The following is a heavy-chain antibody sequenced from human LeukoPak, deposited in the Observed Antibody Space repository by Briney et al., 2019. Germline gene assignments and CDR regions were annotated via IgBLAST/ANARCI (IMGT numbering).Heavy chain of an antibody. D-gene: IGHD3-10*01. Sequence: GGSLRLSCAAPGFTFSSYWMNWVRQAPGKGLEWVSYISSSGSTIYYADSVKGRFTISRDNAKNSLYLQMNSLRAEDTAVYYCARGYGSGSYYISPRFDYWGQGTLVTVSS. J-gene: IGHJ4*02. V-gene: IGHV3-48*04. CDR1: GFTFSSYW. CDR3: ARGYGSGSYYISPRFDY. CDR2: ISSSGSTI.